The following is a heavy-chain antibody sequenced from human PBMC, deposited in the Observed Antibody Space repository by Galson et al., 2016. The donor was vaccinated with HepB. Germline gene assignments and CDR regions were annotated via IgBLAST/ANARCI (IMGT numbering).Heavy chain of an antibody. J-gene: IGHJ4*02. Sequence: GYTFNTYNMHWVRQAPGQGLEWMGIIKPSGGNTIYAQKFQDRITMTRDTSTSTVYMELISLRSGDTAVYYCARELDHSFYFDYWGQGTLLTVSS. D-gene: IGHD1-14*01. CDR1: GYTFNTYN. V-gene: IGHV1-46*02. CDR2: IKPSGGNT. CDR3: ARELDHSFYFDY.